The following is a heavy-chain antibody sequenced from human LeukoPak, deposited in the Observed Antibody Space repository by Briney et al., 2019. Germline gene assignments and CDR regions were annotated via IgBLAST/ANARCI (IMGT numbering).Heavy chain of an antibody. CDR2: ISYDGSNK. D-gene: IGHD3-3*01. CDR1: GFTFSSYA. J-gene: IGHJ4*02. V-gene: IGHV3-30*04. CDR3: ARDPYDFWSGSDY. Sequence: PGGSLRLSCAASGFTFSSYAMHWVRQAPGKGLEWVAVISYDGSNKYYADSVKGRFTISRDNSKNTLYLQMNSLRAEDTAVYYCARDPYDFWSGSDYWGQGTLVTVSS.